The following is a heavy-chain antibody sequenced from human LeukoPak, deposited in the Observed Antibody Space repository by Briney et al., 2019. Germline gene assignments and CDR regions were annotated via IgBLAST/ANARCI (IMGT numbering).Heavy chain of an antibody. CDR2: IYTSGST. CDR1: GGSIGSGNYY. V-gene: IGHV4-61*02. D-gene: IGHD6-19*01. Sequence: SETLSLTCTVSGGSIGSGNYYWSWIRQPAGKALEWIGRIYTSGSTNYNPSLKSRVTISIDTSKNQFSLELTSVIAADTAVCYCARTSGWYNCFDPWGQGTLVTVPS. J-gene: IGHJ5*02. CDR3: ARTSGWYNCFDP.